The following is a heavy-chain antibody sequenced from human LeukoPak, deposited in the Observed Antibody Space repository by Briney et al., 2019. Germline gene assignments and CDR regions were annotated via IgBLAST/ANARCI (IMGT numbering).Heavy chain of an antibody. V-gene: IGHV3-74*01. J-gene: IGHJ4*02. CDR1: GFTFSNYW. Sequence: GGSLRLSCAASGFTFSNYWMHWVRQAPGKGLVWVSRINSDGSITNYADSVKGRFTISRDNAKNTLYLQMNSLRAEDTAVYYCGREGRNRTLDYWGQGTLVTVSS. D-gene: IGHD1-14*01. CDR3: GREGRNRTLDY. CDR2: INSDGSIT.